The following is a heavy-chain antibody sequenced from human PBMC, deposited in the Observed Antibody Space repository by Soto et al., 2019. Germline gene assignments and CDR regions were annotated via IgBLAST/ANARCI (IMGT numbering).Heavy chain of an antibody. Sequence: GGSLRLSCAASGFTFSSYGIHWVRQAPGKGLEWVGIIWYDGSNKYYADSVKGRFTISRDSSKNTVYLQMDSLRVEDTAVYYCARDRGSGSYPSLAYWGQGTLVTVSS. CDR1: GFTFSSYG. V-gene: IGHV3-33*01. D-gene: IGHD3-10*01. CDR3: ARDRGSGSYPSLAY. J-gene: IGHJ4*02. CDR2: IWYDGSNK.